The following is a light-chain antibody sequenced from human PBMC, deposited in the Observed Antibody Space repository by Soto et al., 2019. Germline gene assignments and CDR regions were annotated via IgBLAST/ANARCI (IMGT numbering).Light chain of an antibody. Sequence: DIQMTQSPSSLSAFVGDTVTITCRASQSIGKFLHWYQQKPGRAPDLLIHAASSLQSGAPSRFSGSGSGTDFTLTIASLQPEDSAVYSCQQSARARLTLGGGTKVYIK. CDR1: QSIGKF. CDR2: AAS. V-gene: IGKV1-39*01. J-gene: IGKJ4*01. CDR3: QQSARARLT.